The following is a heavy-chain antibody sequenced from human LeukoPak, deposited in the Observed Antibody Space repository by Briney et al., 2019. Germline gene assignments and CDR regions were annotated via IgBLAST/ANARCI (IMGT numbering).Heavy chain of an antibody. J-gene: IGHJ4*02. Sequence: SETLSLTCTASGASISSYYWSWIRQPPGKGLEWIGYIYYSGSTNYNPSLKSRVTISVDTSKNQFSLKLSSVTAADTAVYYCARQIAAAGTFDYWGQGTLVTVSS. CDR1: GASISSYY. CDR2: IYYSGST. V-gene: IGHV4-59*08. CDR3: ARQIAAAGTFDY. D-gene: IGHD6-13*01.